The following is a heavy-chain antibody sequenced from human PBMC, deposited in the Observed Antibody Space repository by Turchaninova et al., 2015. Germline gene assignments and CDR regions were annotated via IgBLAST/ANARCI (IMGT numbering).Heavy chain of an antibody. V-gene: IGHV5-10-1*01. D-gene: IGHD3-3*01. Sequence: NKPWESMRIACQCYCETSYSYGISVVRQMPGKGLECMVRTDPSDSYTNYSPSFQGHVTISADKSISTAYLQWSSLKASDTAMYYCARHGGSDYDFWAWGQGTLVTVSS. CDR2: TDPSDSYT. J-gene: IGHJ5*02. CDR1: CETSYSYG. CDR3: ARHGGSDYDFWA.